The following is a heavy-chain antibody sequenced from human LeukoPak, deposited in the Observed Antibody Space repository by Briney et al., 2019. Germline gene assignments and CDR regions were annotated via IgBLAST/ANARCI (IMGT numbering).Heavy chain of an antibody. CDR1: GYTFTGYY. V-gene: IGHV1-2*02. CDR2: INPNSGGT. D-gene: IGHD1-1*01. Sequence: GASVKVSCKASGYTFTGYYMHWVRQAPGQGLEWMGWINPNSGGTNYAQKFQGRVTMTRDTSISTAYMELSRLRSDDTAVYYCARGTWNDGGGFDYWGREPWSPSPQ. CDR3: ARGTWNDGGGFDY. J-gene: IGHJ4*02.